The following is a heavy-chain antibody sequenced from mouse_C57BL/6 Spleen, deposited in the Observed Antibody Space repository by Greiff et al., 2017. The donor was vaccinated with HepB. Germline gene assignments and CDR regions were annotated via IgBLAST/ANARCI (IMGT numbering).Heavy chain of an antibody. V-gene: IGHV1-22*01. CDR3: ARGTTVVATEYFDV. J-gene: IGHJ1*03. D-gene: IGHD1-1*01. CDR2: INPNNGGT. CDR1: GYTFTDYN. Sequence: VQLQQSGPELVKPGASVKMSCKASGYTFTDYNMHWVKQSHGKSLEWIGYINPNNGGTSYNQKFKGKATLTVNKSSSTAYMELRSLTSEDSAVYYCARGTTVVATEYFDVWGTGTTVTVSS.